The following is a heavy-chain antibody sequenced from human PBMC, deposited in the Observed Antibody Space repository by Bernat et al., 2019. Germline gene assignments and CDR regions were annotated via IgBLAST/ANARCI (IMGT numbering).Heavy chain of an antibody. V-gene: IGHV3-7*03. CDR2: IKPDGSDK. D-gene: IGHD6-19*01. Sequence: EVQLVESGGVLVQPGGSLRLSCATSGFTFSGYWMSWVRQAPGKGVEWVANIKPDGSDKYYVDSVKGRFTISRDNAKNSLYLQMNSLSAEDTAVYYCARDRYGPAGSGWPFFDYWGQGTLVTVSS. CDR3: ARDRYGPAGSGWPFFDY. CDR1: GFTFSGYW. J-gene: IGHJ4*02.